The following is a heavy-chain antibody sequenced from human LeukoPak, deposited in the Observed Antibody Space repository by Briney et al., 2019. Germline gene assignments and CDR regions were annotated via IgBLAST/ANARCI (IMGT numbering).Heavy chain of an antibody. CDR2: IYYSGST. Sequence: PSETLSLTCTVSGGSVSSYYWSWIRQPPGKGLEWIGYIYYSGSTNYNPSLKSRVTISVDTSKNQFSLKLSSVTAADTAMYHCARDNWNYGSSMDVWGQGTTVTVFS. J-gene: IGHJ6*02. CDR1: GGSVSSYY. V-gene: IGHV4-59*02. CDR3: ARDNWNYGSSMDV. D-gene: IGHD1-7*01.